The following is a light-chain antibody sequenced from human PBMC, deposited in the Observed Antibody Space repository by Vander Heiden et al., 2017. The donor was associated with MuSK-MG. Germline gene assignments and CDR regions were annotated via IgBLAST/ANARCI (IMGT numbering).Light chain of an antibody. CDR3: QQHSNRTPVT. CDR1: QRVSTY. V-gene: IGKV3-11*01. J-gene: IGKJ4*01. Sequence: EIVLTQSPATLSLSPGERATLSCRASQRVSTYLTWYQQTPGQAPRPLLYYAPNRATSVPDRCSSVRSGANFTLTISSREPEDFAVYYCQQHSNRTPVTFGGGTKVEIK. CDR2: YAP.